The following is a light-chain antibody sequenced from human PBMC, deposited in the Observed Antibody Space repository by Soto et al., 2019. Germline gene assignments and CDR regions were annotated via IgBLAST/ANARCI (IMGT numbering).Light chain of an antibody. J-gene: IGKJ1*01. Sequence: DIQMTQSPFTLSASVGDRVTITCRASQTISSWLAWYQQIPGKAPKLLIYDASNLESGVPSRFSGSGSGTEITLTISSLQPDDFATYYCQQYNSYSGTFG. CDR2: DAS. V-gene: IGKV1-5*01. CDR3: QQYNSYSGT. CDR1: QTISSW.